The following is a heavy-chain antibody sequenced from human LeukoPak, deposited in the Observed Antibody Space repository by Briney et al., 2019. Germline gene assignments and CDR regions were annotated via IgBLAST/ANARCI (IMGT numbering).Heavy chain of an antibody. Sequence: GGSLRLSCAASGFTFSSYSMNWVRQAPGKGLEWVSFISSSSSYIYYADSVKGRFTIYRDNAKNSLYLQMNSLRAEDTAVYNCVYMVRAYMDVWGKGTTVTISS. J-gene: IGHJ6*03. D-gene: IGHD3-10*01. CDR3: VYMVRAYMDV. V-gene: IGHV3-21*01. CDR2: ISSSSSYI. CDR1: GFTFSSYS.